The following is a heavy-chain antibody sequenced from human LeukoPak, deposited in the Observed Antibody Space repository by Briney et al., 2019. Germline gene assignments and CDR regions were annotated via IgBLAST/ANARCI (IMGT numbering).Heavy chain of an antibody. J-gene: IGHJ3*02. V-gene: IGHV4-34*01. CDR1: GGFFSGYY. Sequence: SETLSLTCAVYGGFFSGYYWSWIRQPPGKALEWIGEINHSGSTNYNPSLKSRVTISVDTSKNQFSLKLSSVTAADTAVYYCASIAARLRAFDIWGQGTMVTVSS. CDR3: ASIAARLRAFDI. CDR2: INHSGST. D-gene: IGHD6-6*01.